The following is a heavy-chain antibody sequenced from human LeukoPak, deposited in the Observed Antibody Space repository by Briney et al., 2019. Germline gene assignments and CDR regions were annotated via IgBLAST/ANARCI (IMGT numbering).Heavy chain of an antibody. J-gene: IGHJ4*02. V-gene: IGHV3-23*01. CDR1: GFTFSSYA. D-gene: IGHD3-22*01. Sequence: GGSLRLSCAASGFTFSSYAMSWVRQAPGKGLEWVSAISGSGGSTYYADSVKGRFTISRDNSKNTLYLQMNSLRAEDTAVYYCAKEYSNYYYDSSFLHYWGQGTLVTVSS. CDR2: ISGSGGST. CDR3: AKEYSNYYYDSSFLHY.